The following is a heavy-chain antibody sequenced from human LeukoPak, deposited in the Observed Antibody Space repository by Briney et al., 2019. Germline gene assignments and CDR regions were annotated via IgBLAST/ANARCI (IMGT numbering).Heavy chain of an antibody. V-gene: IGHV3-23*01. J-gene: IGHJ5*02. CDR2: VSGTGGYT. Sequence: GGSLRLXCAASGFTYSNYGMSWVRQAPGKGLESVSAVSGTGGYTYYADSVKGRFIISRDYSKNTLYLQMNSLRAEDTAVYYCTGPSIAADNWFDPWGQGTLVTVSS. CDR3: TGPSIAADNWFDP. D-gene: IGHD6-13*01. CDR1: GFTYSNYG.